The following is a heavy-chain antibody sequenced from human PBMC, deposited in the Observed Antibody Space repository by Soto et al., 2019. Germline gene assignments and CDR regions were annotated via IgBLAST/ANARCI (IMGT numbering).Heavy chain of an antibody. CDR3: ARDMQWGDY. CDR2: INPNSGDT. V-gene: IGHV1-8*01. CDR1: GYTFTSYD. J-gene: IGHJ4*02. Sequence: ASVKVSCKASGYTFTSYDINWVRQAPGQGPEWMGWINPNSGDTGYAQKFQGRVTMTRNTSISTAYMELSSLRSEDTAVYYCARDMQWGDYWGQETLVTVSS. D-gene: IGHD6-19*01.